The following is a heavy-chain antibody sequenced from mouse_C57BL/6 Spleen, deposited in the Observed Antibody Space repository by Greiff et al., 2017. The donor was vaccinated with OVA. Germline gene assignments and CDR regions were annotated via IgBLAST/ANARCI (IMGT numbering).Heavy chain of an antibody. CDR1: GFSLTSYG. V-gene: IGHV2-3*01. CDR3: AKRSNYWYFDV. CDR2: IWGDGST. J-gene: IGHJ1*03. Sequence: VKLMESGPGLVAPSQCLSITCTVSGFSLTSYGVSWVSQPPGKGLEWLGVIWGDGSTHYHSALISRLSISNDNSKSQVFLRLNSLQTDDTATYSGAKRSNYWYFDVWGTGTTVTVAS. D-gene: IGHD2-5*01.